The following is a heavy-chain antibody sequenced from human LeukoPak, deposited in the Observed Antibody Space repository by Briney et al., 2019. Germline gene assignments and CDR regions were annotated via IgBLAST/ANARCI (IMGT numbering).Heavy chain of an antibody. CDR1: GFIFDNYA. D-gene: IGHD6-19*01. Sequence: PGGSLRLSCAASGFIFDNYAMHWVRQAPGKGPEWVSGISWNSGGIGYADSVKGRFTISRDNAKNTLYLQMNSLRAEDTAVYYCARDDPNIYPYSSGWNWGQGTLVTVSS. V-gene: IGHV3-9*01. J-gene: IGHJ4*02. CDR3: ARDDPNIYPYSSGWN. CDR2: ISWNSGGI.